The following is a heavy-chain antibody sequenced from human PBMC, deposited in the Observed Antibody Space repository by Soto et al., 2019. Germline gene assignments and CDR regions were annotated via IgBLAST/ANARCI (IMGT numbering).Heavy chain of an antibody. CDR1: GFTVSSNY. D-gene: IGHD5-18*01. CDR3: ARHVDTAMGINFDY. Sequence: GALRLSCAASGFTVSSNYMSWVRQAPGKGLEWVSVIYSGGSTYYADSVKGQFTISRHNSKNTLYLQMNSLRAEDTAVYYCARHVDTAMGINFDYWGQGTLVTVSS. CDR2: IYSGGST. J-gene: IGHJ4*02. V-gene: IGHV3-53*04.